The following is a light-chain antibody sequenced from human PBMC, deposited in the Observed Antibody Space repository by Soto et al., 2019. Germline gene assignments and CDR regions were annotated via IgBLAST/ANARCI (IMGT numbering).Light chain of an antibody. V-gene: IGLV2-14*01. J-gene: IGLJ3*02. CDR2: EVT. CDR1: SSDIGIFNY. CDR3: SSYTSSSALGV. Sequence: QSALTQPASVSGSPGQSITISCTGTSSDIGIFNYVSWYQQHPGNAPKLIIYEVTNRPSGVSDRFSGSKSGSTASLNISGLQADDEADYYCSSYTSSSALGVFGGGTKVTVL.